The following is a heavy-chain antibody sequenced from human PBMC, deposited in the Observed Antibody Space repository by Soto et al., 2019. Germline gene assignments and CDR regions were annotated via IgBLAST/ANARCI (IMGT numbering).Heavy chain of an antibody. CDR1: GFTFRSFG. Sequence: GGSLRLSCAASGFTFRSFGMHWIRQAPGKGLEWVALISYDGTNKYYADSVRGRFTISRDNSKNTLYLEMNTLRVEDTAVYYCAKVLPATGIEGGGDAFDIWGQGTMVTVS. J-gene: IGHJ3*02. V-gene: IGHV3-30*18. D-gene: IGHD1-26*01. CDR3: AKVLPATGIEGGGDAFDI. CDR2: ISYDGTNK.